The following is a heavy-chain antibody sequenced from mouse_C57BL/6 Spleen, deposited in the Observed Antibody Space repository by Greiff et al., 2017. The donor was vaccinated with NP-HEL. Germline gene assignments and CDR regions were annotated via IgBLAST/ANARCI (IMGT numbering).Heavy chain of an antibody. CDR2: IHPNSGST. CDR1: GYTFTSYW. D-gene: IGHD4-1*01. V-gene: IGHV1-64*01. CDR3: ARYRLGREGGFDY. Sequence: VQLQQPGAELVKPGASVKLSCKASGYTFTSYWMHWVKQRPGQGLEWIGMIHPNSGSTNYNEKFKSKATLTVDKSSSTAYMQLSSLTSEDSAVYYCARYRLGREGGFDYWGQGTTLTVSS. J-gene: IGHJ2*01.